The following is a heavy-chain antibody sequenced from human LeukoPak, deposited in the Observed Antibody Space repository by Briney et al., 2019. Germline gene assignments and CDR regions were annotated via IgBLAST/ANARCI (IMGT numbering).Heavy chain of an antibody. CDR1: GGSFIGYY. V-gene: IGHV4-34*01. J-gene: IGHJ6*02. CDR3: ATGRSSSPQGGYYGMDA. D-gene: IGHD6-13*01. Sequence: TSETLSLTCAVYGGSFIGYYSSWIRQPPGKGLEWIGEISYSGVTKYKPSLESRVTISVDTSKNQFSLKMNSVSAADTAVYYCATGRSSSPQGGYYGMDAWGQGTTVTVS. CDR2: ISYSGVT.